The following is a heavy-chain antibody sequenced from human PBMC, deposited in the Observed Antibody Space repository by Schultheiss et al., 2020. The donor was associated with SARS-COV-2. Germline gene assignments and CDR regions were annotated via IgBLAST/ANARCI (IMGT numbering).Heavy chain of an antibody. CDR2: ISSSGSTI. Sequence: SCAASGFTFSDYYMSWIRQAPGKGLEWVSYISSSGSTIYYADSVKGRFTISRDNAKNSLYLQMNSLRAEDTAVYYCARTLLYSSGYYPEYYFDYWGQGTLVTVSS. CDR3: ARTLLYSSGYYPEYYFDY. V-gene: IGHV3-11*01. J-gene: IGHJ4*02. D-gene: IGHD3-22*01. CDR1: GFTFSDYY.